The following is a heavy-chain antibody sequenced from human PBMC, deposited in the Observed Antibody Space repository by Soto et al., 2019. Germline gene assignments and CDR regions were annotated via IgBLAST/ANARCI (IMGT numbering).Heavy chain of an antibody. J-gene: IGHJ4*02. Sequence: EVQLVQSGAEVKKPGESLRISCKGSGYSFTSYWISCVRQMPGKGLEWMGRIDPSDSYTNYSPSFQGHVTISADKSISTAYLQWSSLKAADTAMYYCAMFAMAAAGSRVYYFDFWGPGTRVTVSS. CDR3: AMFAMAAAGSRVYYFDF. CDR2: IDPSDSYT. CDR1: GYSFTSYW. D-gene: IGHD6-13*01. V-gene: IGHV5-10-1*03.